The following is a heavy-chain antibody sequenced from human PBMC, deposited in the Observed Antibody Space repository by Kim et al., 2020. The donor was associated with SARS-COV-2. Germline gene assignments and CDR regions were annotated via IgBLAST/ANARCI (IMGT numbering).Heavy chain of an antibody. CDR1: GGSISSYY. CDR2: IYYSGST. CDR3: ARASHGDYMFDY. V-gene: IGHV4-59*01. Sequence: SETLSLTCTVSGGSISSYYWSWIRQPPGKGLEWIGYIYYSGSTNYNPSLKSRVTISVDTSKNQFSLKLSSVTAADTAVYYCARASHGDYMFDYWGQGTLVTVSS. D-gene: IGHD4-17*01. J-gene: IGHJ4*02.